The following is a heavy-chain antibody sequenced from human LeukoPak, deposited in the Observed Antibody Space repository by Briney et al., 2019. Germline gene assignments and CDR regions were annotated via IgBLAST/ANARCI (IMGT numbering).Heavy chain of an antibody. D-gene: IGHD1-14*01. CDR3: AKAPRSYFDY. V-gene: IGHV3-23*01. Sequence: GGSLRLSCAASGFTFSGYAMSWVRQPPGKGLEWVSTISGSGGNTYSPDSVKGRFTISRDDSQNTLYLQMNSLRAEDTAVYYCAKAPRSYFDYWGQGTLVTVSS. J-gene: IGHJ4*02. CDR2: ISGSGGNT. CDR1: GFTFSGYA.